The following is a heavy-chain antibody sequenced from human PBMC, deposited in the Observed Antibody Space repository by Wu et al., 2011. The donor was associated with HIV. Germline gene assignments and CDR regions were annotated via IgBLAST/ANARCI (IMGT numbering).Heavy chain of an antibody. J-gene: IGHJ4*02. Sequence: EVELLQSGAEVKKPGTTVKISCKVSGYTFANNYMHWIKQAPGKGPEWMGLVDPANGETIYAEKFLGRVTMTADTSTSTVYMEVRSLRSDDTAVYYCARDPPGYPYYFDYWGQGTLITVSS. CDR1: GYTFANNY. V-gene: IGHV1-69-2*01. CDR3: ARDPPGYPYYFDY. D-gene: IGHD5-12*01. CDR2: VDPANGET.